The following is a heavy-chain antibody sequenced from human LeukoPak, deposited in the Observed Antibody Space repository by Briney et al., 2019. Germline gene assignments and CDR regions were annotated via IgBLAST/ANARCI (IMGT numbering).Heavy chain of an antibody. V-gene: IGHV3-30*02. CDR1: GFTFSGYG. Sequence: PGGSLTLSCAASGFTFSGYGIHWVRQAPGKGLEWAACIRYDGTNKYYADSVKGRFTISRDNSKNTLYLQMNSLRAEDTAVYYCAKDKNDYNDSYYMDVWGKGTTVTVSS. CDR2: IRYDGTNK. CDR3: AKDKNDYNDSYYMDV. D-gene: IGHD5-24*01. J-gene: IGHJ6*03.